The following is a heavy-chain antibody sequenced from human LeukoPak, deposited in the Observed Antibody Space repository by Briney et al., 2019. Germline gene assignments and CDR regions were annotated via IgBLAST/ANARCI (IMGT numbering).Heavy chain of an antibody. D-gene: IGHD3-10*01. CDR2: INSDGSST. CDR3: ARELGDYYYYMDV. V-gene: IGHV3-74*01. Sequence: GGSLRLSCAASGFTFSSYSMNWVRQAPGKGLVWVSRINSDGSSTSYADSVKGRFTISRDNAKNTLYLQMNSLRAEDTAVYYCARELGDYYYYMDVWGKGTTVTVSS. J-gene: IGHJ6*03. CDR1: GFTFSSYS.